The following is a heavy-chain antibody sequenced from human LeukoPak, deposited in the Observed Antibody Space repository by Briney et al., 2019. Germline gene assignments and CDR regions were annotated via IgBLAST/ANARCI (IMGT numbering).Heavy chain of an antibody. CDR2: IYNSGST. Sequence: KPSETLSLTCTVSGGSISSYYWSWIRQPAGKGLEWIAHIYNSGSTNYNPSLKGRVTMSVATSKNQFSLHLSSVTAADTAVYYCARSAFLVTAPGLYYFDYWGQGTLVAVSS. J-gene: IGHJ4*02. CDR3: ARSAFLVTAPGLYYFDY. D-gene: IGHD6-13*01. V-gene: IGHV4-4*07. CDR1: GGSISSYY.